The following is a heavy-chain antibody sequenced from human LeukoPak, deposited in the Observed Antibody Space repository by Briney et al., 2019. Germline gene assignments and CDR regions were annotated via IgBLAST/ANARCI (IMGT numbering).Heavy chain of an antibody. CDR2: INHSGST. D-gene: IGHD3-10*01. CDR1: GGSFSGYC. J-gene: IGHJ6*02. V-gene: IGHV4-34*01. CDR3: ARISGGVYYYYYYGMDV. Sequence: PSETLSLTCAVYGGSFSGYCWSWIRQPPGKGLEWIGEINHSGSTNYNPSLKSRVTISVDTSKNQFSLKLSSVTAADTAVYYCARISGGVYYYYYYGMDVWGQGTTVTVSS.